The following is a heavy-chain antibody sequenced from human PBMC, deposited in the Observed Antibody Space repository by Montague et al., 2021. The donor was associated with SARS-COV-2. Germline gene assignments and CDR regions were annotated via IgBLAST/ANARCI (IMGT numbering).Heavy chain of an antibody. CDR1: GGSISSFY. Sequence: SETLSLTCTVSGGSISSFYRSWFRQPPGKGLDWIGYISDSGSTNYNPSLTSRVTMSVDTSKNQSSLKVNSVTAADTAVYYCARHYSATLPAVYWGQGTLVTVSS. D-gene: IGHD2-15*01. J-gene: IGHJ4*02. V-gene: IGHV4-59*08. CDR2: ISDSGST. CDR3: ARHYSATLPAVY.